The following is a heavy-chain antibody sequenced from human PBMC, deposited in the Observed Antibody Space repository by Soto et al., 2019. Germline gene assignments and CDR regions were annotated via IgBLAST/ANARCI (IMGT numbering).Heavy chain of an antibody. Sequence: PSETLSLTCAVYGGSFSGYYWSWIRQPPGKGLEWIGEINHSGSTNYNPSLKSRVTISVDTSKNQFSLKLSSVTAADTAVYYCASARAAAGPPYYHYGMDVWGQGTTVTVSS. D-gene: IGHD6-13*01. CDR2: INHSGST. CDR1: GGSFSGYY. V-gene: IGHV4-34*01. CDR3: ASARAAAGPPYYHYGMDV. J-gene: IGHJ6*02.